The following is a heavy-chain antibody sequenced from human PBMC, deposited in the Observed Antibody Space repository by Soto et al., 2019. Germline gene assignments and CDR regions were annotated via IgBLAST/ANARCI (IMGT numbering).Heavy chain of an antibody. CDR3: TTDGNFDY. Sequence: VQLVESGGGLVKPGGSLRLACATSQFAFTTGWMSWVRQAPGKGLEWVGRIKSKTDGGTTDYAAPVKGRFTISRDDSKHTLFLQMNSLKIEDTAVYYCTTDGNFDYWGQGTLVTVAS. CDR1: QFAFTTGW. CDR2: IKSKTDGGTT. V-gene: IGHV3-15*01. J-gene: IGHJ4*02.